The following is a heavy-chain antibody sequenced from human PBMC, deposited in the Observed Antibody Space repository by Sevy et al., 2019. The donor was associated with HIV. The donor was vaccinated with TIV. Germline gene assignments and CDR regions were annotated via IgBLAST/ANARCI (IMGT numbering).Heavy chain of an antibody. Sequence: GESLKISCAASGFTFSDYYMSWIRQAPGKGLEWVSYISSSGSNIYYADSVKGRFTVSRDNAKNSMYLQMNSLRAEDTALYYCARDLHRGLSGSTSGYWGRGTLVTVSS. J-gene: IGHJ4*02. CDR1: GFTFSDYY. CDR2: ISSSGSNI. D-gene: IGHD3-3*01. V-gene: IGHV3-11*01. CDR3: ARDLHRGLSGSTSGY.